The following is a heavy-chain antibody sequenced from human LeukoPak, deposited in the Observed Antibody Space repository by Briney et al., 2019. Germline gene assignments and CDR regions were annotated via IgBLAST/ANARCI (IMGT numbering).Heavy chain of an antibody. D-gene: IGHD3-22*01. CDR1: RFTLRNFD. J-gene: IGHJ4*02. Sequence: GGSLRLSCAASRFTLRNFDMSWVRQAPGKGLEWVSHISITGVNTYYADSVKGRFTISRDNSKNTLYLQMDNLRAEDTALYYCAKRDSSGYFPYYFDSWGQGTLVIVSS. CDR3: AKRDSSGYFPYYFDS. CDR2: ISITGVNT. V-gene: IGHV3-23*01.